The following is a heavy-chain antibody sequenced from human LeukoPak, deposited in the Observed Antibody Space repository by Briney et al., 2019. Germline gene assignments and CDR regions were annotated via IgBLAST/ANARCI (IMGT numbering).Heavy chain of an antibody. V-gene: IGHV3-23*01. Sequence: GGSLRLSLAASGFTFSSFAMSWVRQAPGKGLEWVSAISGSGGSTYYADSVKGRFTISRDNSKNTLYLQMNSLRAEDTAVYYCAKCRVDYYGSGTNWFDPWGQGTLVTVSS. CDR1: GFTFSSFA. CDR2: ISGSGGST. J-gene: IGHJ5*02. CDR3: AKCRVDYYGSGTNWFDP. D-gene: IGHD3-10*01.